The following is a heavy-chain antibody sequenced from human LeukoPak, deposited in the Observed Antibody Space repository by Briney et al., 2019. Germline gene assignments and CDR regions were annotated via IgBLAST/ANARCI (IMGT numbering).Heavy chain of an antibody. Sequence: GGSLRLSCAASGFTFSTYAMSRVRQAPGKGLEWVSAIYADGYTRDAASVKGRFSISRHNSKNTVYLQMDNLRPEDTAVYYCARDRRGEKDFDVWGPGTMVTVSS. CDR2: IYADGYT. CDR1: GFTFSTYA. CDR3: ARDRRGEKDFDV. V-gene: IGHV3-53*04. J-gene: IGHJ3*01.